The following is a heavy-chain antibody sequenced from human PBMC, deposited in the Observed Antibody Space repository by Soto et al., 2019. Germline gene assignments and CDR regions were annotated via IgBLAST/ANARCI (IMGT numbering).Heavy chain of an antibody. CDR2: LTVTGDSA. D-gene: IGHD2-15*01. J-gene: IGHJ6*03. CDR3: AKNGCSYPACYPYYYSVAV. CDR1: GFRLSDSA. Sequence: EVQLLESGGGLVQPGGSLRLSCAASGFRLSDSAVSWVRQAPGKGLEWVSSLTVTGDSAFYSDSVKGRFTISRDISKSTLYMQRNSLRAEDTAVYYCAKNGCSYPACYPYYYSVAVWGRGTTVTVSS. V-gene: IGHV3-23*01.